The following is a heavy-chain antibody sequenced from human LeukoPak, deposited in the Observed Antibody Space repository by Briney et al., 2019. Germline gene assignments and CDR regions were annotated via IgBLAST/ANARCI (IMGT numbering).Heavy chain of an antibody. V-gene: IGHV4-39*01. D-gene: IGHD3-10*01. CDR3: ARRYISMVDDAFDI. CDR1: GGSISSSSYY. Sequence: SETLSLTCTVSGGSISSSSYYWGWIRPPPGKGLEWIGSIYYSGSTYYNPSLKSRVTISVDTSKNQFSLKLSSVTAADTAVYYCARRYISMVDDAFDIWGQGTMVTVSS. CDR2: IYYSGST. J-gene: IGHJ3*02.